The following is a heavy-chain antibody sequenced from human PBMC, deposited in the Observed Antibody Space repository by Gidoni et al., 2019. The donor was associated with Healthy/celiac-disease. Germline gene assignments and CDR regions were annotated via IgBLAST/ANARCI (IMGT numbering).Heavy chain of an antibody. CDR1: GGTFSSYA. V-gene: IGHV1-69*06. Sequence: QVQLVQSGAEVKKPGSSVKVSCKASGGTFSSYATPWVRQAPGQGLEWMGGIIPIFGTANYEQKFKGRVTMTADKSTSTAYMELSSLRSEDTAVYYGARGLIAGAVEPYYYMDVWGKGTTVTVSS. J-gene: IGHJ6*03. CDR3: ARGLIAGAVEPYYYMDV. CDR2: IIPIFGTA. D-gene: IGHD1-26*01.